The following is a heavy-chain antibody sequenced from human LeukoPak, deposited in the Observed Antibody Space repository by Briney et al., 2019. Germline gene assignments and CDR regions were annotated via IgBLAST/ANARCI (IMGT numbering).Heavy chain of an antibody. CDR2: ISYDGSNK. J-gene: IGHJ4*02. CDR1: GFTFSSYG. D-gene: IGHD1-1*01. V-gene: IGHV3-30*18. CDR3: AKIPGTVPY. Sequence: GGSLRLSCAASGFTFSSYGMYWVRQAPGKGLEWVAVISYDGSNKYYADSVKGRFAISRDNSKNTLYLQMNSLRAEDTAVYYCAKIPGTVPYWGQGTLVTVSS.